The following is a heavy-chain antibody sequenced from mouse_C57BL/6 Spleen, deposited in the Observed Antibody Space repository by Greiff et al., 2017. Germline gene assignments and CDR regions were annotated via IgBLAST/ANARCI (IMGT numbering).Heavy chain of an antibody. J-gene: IGHJ4*01. CDR3: ARDGSNYEDYYAMDY. CDR1: GYTFTDYN. V-gene: IGHV1-18*01. D-gene: IGHD2-5*01. Sequence: DVQLQESGPELVKPGASVKIPCKASGYTFTDYNMDWVKQSHGKSLEWIGDINPNNGGTIYNQKFKGKATLTVDKSSSTAYMELRSLTSEDTAVYYCARDGSNYEDYYAMDYWGQGTSVTVSS. CDR2: INPNNGGT.